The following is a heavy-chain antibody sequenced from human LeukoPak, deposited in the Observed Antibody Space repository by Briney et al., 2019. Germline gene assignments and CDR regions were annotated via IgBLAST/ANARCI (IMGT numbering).Heavy chain of an antibody. Sequence: PGGSLRLSCAASGFTFSSYSMNWVRQAPGKGLEWVSSISSSSSYIYYADSVKGRFTISRDNAKNSLYLQMDSLRAEDTAVYYCARPWFITMVRGVISGWFDPWGQGTLVTVSS. CDR1: GFTFSSYS. CDR3: ARPWFITMVRGVISGWFDP. CDR2: ISSSSSYI. J-gene: IGHJ5*02. D-gene: IGHD3-10*01. V-gene: IGHV3-21*01.